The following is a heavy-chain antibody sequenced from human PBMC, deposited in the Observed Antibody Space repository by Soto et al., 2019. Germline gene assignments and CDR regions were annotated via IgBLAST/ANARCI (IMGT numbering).Heavy chain of an antibody. V-gene: IGHV3-23*01. D-gene: IGHD6-13*01. J-gene: IGHJ5*02. CDR3: AKDETGGIAAAGAAGFDP. Sequence: GGSLRLSCAASGFTFSSYAMSWVRQAPGKGLEWVSAISGSGGSTYYADSVKGRFTISRDNSKNTLYLQMNSLRAEDTAVYYWAKDETGGIAAAGAAGFDPWGQGTLVTVSS. CDR1: GFTFSSYA. CDR2: ISGSGGST.